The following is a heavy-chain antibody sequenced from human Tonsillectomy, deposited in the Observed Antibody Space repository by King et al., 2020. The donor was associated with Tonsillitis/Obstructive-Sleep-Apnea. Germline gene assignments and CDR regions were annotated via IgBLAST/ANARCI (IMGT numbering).Heavy chain of an antibody. CDR3: ARPTNYYYYMDA. CDR2: IYYSGST. V-gene: IGHV4-59*08. CDR1: GGSISSYY. J-gene: IGHJ6*03. Sequence: LQLQESGPGLVKPSETLSLTCTVSGGSISSYYWSWIRQPPGKGLEWIGYIYYSGSTNYNPSLKSRVTIAVDTSKNQFSLKLSSVTAADTAVYYCARPTNYYYYMDAWGKGTTVTVSS.